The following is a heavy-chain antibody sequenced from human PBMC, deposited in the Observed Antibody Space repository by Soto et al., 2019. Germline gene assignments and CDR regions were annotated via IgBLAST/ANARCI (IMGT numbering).Heavy chain of an antibody. CDR2: ITYDGRNT. CDR1: GFTLSSYG. D-gene: IGHD3-22*01. J-gene: IGHJ1*01. CDR3: EKDWSHIVVGGHGSYFQH. Sequence: ESGGGVVQPGSSLRLSCAASGFTLSSYGMHWVRQAPGKGLEWVATITYDGRNTYYADSLKGRFTISRDNSKNTLYLQMNSLKAEYTAVYFCEKDWSHIVVGGHGSYFQHWGQGTLVNVSS. V-gene: IGHV3-30*18.